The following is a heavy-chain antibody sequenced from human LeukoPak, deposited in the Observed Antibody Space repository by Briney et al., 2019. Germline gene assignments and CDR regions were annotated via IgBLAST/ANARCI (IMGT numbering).Heavy chain of an antibody. D-gene: IGHD1-26*01. Sequence: RSGGSLRLSCAASGFTFSSYNMNWVRQAPGKGLEWVSSISSSSSYIYYADSVKGRFTISRDNAKNSLYLQMNSLRADDTAVYYCASEHSGNYNRPFDYWGQGTLVTVSS. CDR2: ISSSSSYI. V-gene: IGHV3-21*01. CDR1: GFTFSSYN. J-gene: IGHJ4*02. CDR3: ASEHSGNYNRPFDY.